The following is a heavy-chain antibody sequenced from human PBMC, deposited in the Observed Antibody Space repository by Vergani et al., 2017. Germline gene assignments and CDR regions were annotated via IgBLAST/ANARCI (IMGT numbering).Heavy chain of an antibody. CDR2: IRSKGNNYAT. CDR3: TPDYDFWSGYYKNYFDY. D-gene: IGHD3-3*01. J-gene: IGHJ4*02. CDR1: GFTFSASA. V-gene: IGHV3-73*01. Sequence: EVQMVESGGGLVKPGGSLRLSCVASGFTFSASAMHWVRQASGKGLEWIGRIRSKGNNYATTYAASVTGRFSISRDDSKNTLYLQMNSLKTEDTAVYYCTPDYDFWSGYYKNYFDYWGQGTLVTVSS.